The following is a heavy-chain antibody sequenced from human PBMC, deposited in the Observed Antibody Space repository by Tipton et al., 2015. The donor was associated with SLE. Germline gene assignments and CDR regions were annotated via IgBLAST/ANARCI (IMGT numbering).Heavy chain of an antibody. D-gene: IGHD3-10*01. V-gene: IGHV4-34*01. CDR2: INHSGST. Sequence: TLSLTCAVYGGSFSGYYWSWIRQPPGKGLEWIGEINHSGSTNYNPSLKSRVTISVDTSKNQFSLKLSSVTAADTAAYYCARAKRIWFGESPNYFDYWGQGTLVTVSS. CDR3: ARAKRIWFGESPNYFDY. CDR1: GGSFSGYY. J-gene: IGHJ4*02.